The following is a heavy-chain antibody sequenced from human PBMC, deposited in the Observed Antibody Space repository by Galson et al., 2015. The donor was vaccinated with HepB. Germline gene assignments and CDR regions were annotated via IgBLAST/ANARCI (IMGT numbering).Heavy chain of an antibody. CDR2: ISSNGGST. CDR1: GFTFSSYA. V-gene: IGHV3-64D*06. J-gene: IGHJ4*02. D-gene: IGHD3-10*01. Sequence: SLRLSCAASGFTFSSYAMHWVRQAPGKGLEYVSAISSNGGSTYYADSVKGRFTISRDNSKNTLYLQMSSLRAEDTAVYYCVKEWRSVLLWFGESLFDYWGQGTLVTVSS. CDR3: VKEWRSVLLWFGESLFDY.